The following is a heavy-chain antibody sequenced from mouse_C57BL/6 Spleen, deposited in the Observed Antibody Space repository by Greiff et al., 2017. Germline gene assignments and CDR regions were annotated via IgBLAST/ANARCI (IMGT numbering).Heavy chain of an antibody. CDR3: ARGRSNFSWFAY. Sequence: DVQLVESGGGLVKPGGSLKLSCAASGFTFSSYAMSWVRQTPEKRLEWVATISDGGSYTYYPDNAKNNLYLQMSHLKSEDTAMYYCARGRSNFSWFAYWGQGTLVTVSA. J-gene: IGHJ3*01. CDR2: ISDGGSYT. D-gene: IGHD2-5*01. V-gene: IGHV5-4*01. CDR1: GFTFSSYA.